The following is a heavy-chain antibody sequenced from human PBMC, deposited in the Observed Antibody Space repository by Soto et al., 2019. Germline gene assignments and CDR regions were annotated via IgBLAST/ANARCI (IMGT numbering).Heavy chain of an antibody. J-gene: IGHJ2*01. D-gene: IGHD5-18*01. Sequence: EVQLLDSGGGLVQPGWSLRLSCAASGFTLSSYAMSWVREAPAKGPDWVSAISGSGGLTYYADSVKGRFTISTDNNRTTLYVQMNRMMAEDTVVYYCAKGYVDTAVEVHLHYWYFDVWGRGPLVTVSS. CDR3: AKGYVDTAVEVHLHYWYFDV. CDR2: ISGSGGLT. CDR1: GFTLSSYA. V-gene: IGHV3-23*01.